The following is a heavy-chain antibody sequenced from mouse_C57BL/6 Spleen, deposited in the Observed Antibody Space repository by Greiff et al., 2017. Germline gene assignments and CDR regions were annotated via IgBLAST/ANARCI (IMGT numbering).Heavy chain of an antibody. V-gene: IGHV1-69*01. J-gene: IGHJ2*01. CDR1: GYTFTSYW. Sequence: VQLQQPGAELVMPGASVKLSCKASGYTFTSYWMHWVKQRPGQGLEWIGEIDPSDSYTNYNQKFKGKSTLTVDKSSSTAYMQLSSLTSEDSAVYYCARFYGGLDYWGQGTTLTVSS. D-gene: IGHD1-1*02. CDR3: ARFYGGLDY. CDR2: IDPSDSYT.